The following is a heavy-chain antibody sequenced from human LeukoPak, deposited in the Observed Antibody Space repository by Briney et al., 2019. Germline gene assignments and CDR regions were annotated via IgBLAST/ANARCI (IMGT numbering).Heavy chain of an antibody. J-gene: IGHJ5*02. CDR1: GFTFDDYA. D-gene: IGHD6-13*01. CDR3: AKDITKQLGFENWFDP. Sequence: GRSLRLSCAASGFTFDDYAMHWVRQAPGKGLEWVSGISWNSGSIGYADSVKGRFTISRDNAKNPLYLQMNSLRAEDTALYYCAKDITKQLGFENWFDPWGQGTLVTVSS. CDR2: ISWNSGSI. V-gene: IGHV3-9*01.